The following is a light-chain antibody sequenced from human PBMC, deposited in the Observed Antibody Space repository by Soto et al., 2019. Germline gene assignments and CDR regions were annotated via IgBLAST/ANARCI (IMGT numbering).Light chain of an antibody. CDR1: QSVTSSF. CDR2: GAS. CDR3: QQYGDSPWT. Sequence: EIVLTRSPGTLSVSRGERATLSCRASQSVTSSFLAWYQQKPGQAPRLLIYGASNRATGIPDRFSGSESGTDFTLTISRLEPEDFAVYYCQQYGDSPWTFGQGTKVDIK. J-gene: IGKJ1*01. V-gene: IGKV3-20*01.